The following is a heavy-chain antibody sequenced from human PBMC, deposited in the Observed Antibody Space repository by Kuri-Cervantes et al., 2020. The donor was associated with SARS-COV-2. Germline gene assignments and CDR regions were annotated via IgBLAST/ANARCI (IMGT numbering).Heavy chain of an antibody. CDR2: IDGDGTSI. V-gene: IGHV3-74*01. CDR1: GFTFSAYW. Sequence: LSLTCAASGFTFSAYWMHWVRHAPGKGLVWVSHIDGDGTSIGYADSVKGRFTISRDNAKGTLYLQMNSLRAEDTAMYYCARGDDMDVWGQGTTVTVSS. CDR3: ARGDDMDV. J-gene: IGHJ6*02.